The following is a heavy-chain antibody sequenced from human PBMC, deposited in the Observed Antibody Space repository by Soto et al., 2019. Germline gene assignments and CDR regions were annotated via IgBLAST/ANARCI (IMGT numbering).Heavy chain of an antibody. CDR2: IIPILGIA. CDR3: AREGNVLNWFDP. CDR1: GGTFSSYT. V-gene: IGHV1-69*04. Sequence: SVKVSCKDSGGTFSSYTISWVRQAPGQGLEWMGRIIPILGIANYAQKFQGRVTITADKSTSTAYMELSSLRSEDTAVYYCAREGNVLNWFDPWGQGTLVTVSS. D-gene: IGHD1-1*01. J-gene: IGHJ5*02.